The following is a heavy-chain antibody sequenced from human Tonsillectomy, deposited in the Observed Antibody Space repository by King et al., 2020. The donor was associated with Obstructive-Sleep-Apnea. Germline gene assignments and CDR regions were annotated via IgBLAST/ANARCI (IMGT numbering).Heavy chain of an antibody. D-gene: IGHD4-17*01. V-gene: IGHV1-18*04. CDR2: ISTYNGNT. CDR3: ARGLSATVTPIPFDF. CDR1: GYTFTSFG. J-gene: IGHJ4*02. Sequence: QLVQSGAEVKKPGASVKVSCKASGYTFTSFGISWVRQAPGQGLEWIGWISTYNGNTNYAQKFQGRVTMTPDTSTTTGYMGLRSLRSDDTAIYYCARGLSATVTPIPFDFCGQGTLVSVPS.